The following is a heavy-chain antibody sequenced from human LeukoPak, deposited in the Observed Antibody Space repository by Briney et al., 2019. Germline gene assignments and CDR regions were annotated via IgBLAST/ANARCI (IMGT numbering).Heavy chain of an antibody. Sequence: PSETLSLTCTVSGGSISSSSYYWGWIRQPPGKGLEWIGSIYYSGSTYYNPSLKSRVTISVDTSKNQFSLKLSSVTAADTAVCYCARANRIVGATTNYWYFDLWGRGTLVTVSS. CDR3: ARANRIVGATTNYWYFDL. V-gene: IGHV4-39*01. CDR2: IYYSGST. CDR1: GGSISSSSYY. J-gene: IGHJ2*01. D-gene: IGHD1-26*01.